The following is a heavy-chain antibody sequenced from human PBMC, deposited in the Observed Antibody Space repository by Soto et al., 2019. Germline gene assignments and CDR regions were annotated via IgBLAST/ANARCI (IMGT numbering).Heavy chain of an antibody. CDR3: ARVRITIFGVVTTDGWFDP. V-gene: IGHV1-69*13. Sequence: AASVKVSCKASGGTFSSYAISWVRQAPGQGLEWMGGIIPIFGTANYAQKFQGRVTITADESTSTAYMELSSLRSEDTAVYYCARVRITIFGVVTTDGWFDPWGQGTLVTVSS. CDR2: IIPIFGTA. J-gene: IGHJ5*02. D-gene: IGHD3-3*01. CDR1: GGTFSSYA.